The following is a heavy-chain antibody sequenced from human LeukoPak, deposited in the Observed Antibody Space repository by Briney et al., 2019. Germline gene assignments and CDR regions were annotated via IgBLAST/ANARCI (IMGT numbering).Heavy chain of an antibody. CDR1: GFTFSTYS. D-gene: IGHD2-2*01. Sequence: PGGSLRLSCAASGFTFSTYSMNWLRQAPGKGLEWISYISSSSDTTLYADSVKGRFTISRDNAKNSLYLQMNRLGAEDTAVFYCARHYCTTTTCSSGAFDYWRQGSLVTVSS. CDR2: ISSSSDTT. V-gene: IGHV3-48*01. CDR3: ARHYCTTTTCSSGAFDY. J-gene: IGHJ4*02.